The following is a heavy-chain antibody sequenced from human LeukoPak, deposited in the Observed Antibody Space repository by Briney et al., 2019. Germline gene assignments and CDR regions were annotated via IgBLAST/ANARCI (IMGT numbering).Heavy chain of an antibody. J-gene: IGHJ4*02. CDR2: IKREIDGGTI. D-gene: IGHD4-17*01. V-gene: IGHV3-15*01. CDR1: GFTFSNTW. CDR3: TAQGSYGDIFY. Sequence: KPGGSLRLSCAASGFTFSNTWMNWVRQAPGKGLEWVGRIKREIDGGTIDYAAPVKGRFTISRDDSKNMLSLQMNSLKTEDTAVYYCTAQGSYGDIFYWGQGTLVTVSA.